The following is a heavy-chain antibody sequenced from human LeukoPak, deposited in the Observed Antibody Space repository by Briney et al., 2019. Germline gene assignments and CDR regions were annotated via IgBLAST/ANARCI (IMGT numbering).Heavy chain of an antibody. CDR1: GGSFSGYY. D-gene: IGHD3-10*01. J-gene: IGHJ4*02. CDR3: ARGGPNSLPF. Sequence: PSETLSLTCAVYGGSFSGYYWSWIRQPPGEGLEWIGEINHSGSTNYNPSLKSRVTISVDTSKNQFSLNLSSVTAADTAVYYCARGGPNSLPFWGQGTLVTVSS. V-gene: IGHV4-34*01. CDR2: INHSGST.